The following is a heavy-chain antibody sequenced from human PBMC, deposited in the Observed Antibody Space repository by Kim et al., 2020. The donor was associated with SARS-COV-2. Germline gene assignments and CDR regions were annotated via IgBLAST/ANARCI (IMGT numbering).Heavy chain of an antibody. Sequence: GGSLRLSCAASGFTFSSYGMNWVRQAPGKGLEWVSCINSGSSGRYYADSVKGRFTISRDNAKNTLYLQMNSLRAEDAAVYYCARTYKSGGVCRGDCWGRG. CDR2: INSGSSGR. D-gene: IGHD3-16*01. CDR1: GFTFSSYG. J-gene: IGHJ4*02. V-gene: IGHV3-23*03. CDR3: ARTYKSGGVCRGDC.